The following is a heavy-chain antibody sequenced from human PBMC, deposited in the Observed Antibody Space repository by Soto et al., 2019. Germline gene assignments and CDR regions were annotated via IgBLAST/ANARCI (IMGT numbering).Heavy chain of an antibody. CDR3: ARVERGTATTVVDAFVI. Sequence: QVQLQQWGAGLLKPSETLSLTCAVYGGFVSSGSYYWSWIRQPPGKGLEWIGEMSHSGGTHFNPSPKSRVPISVDTAKNQFLLKMRAVTAADTALYSCARVERGTATTVVDAFVIWGPGTMVTVSS. J-gene: IGHJ3*02. V-gene: IGHV4-34*01. D-gene: IGHD1-1*01. CDR1: GGFVSSGSYY. CDR2: MSHSGGT.